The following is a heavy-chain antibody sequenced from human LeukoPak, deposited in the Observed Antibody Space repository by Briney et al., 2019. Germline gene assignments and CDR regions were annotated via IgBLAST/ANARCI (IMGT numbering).Heavy chain of an antibody. Sequence: GESLKISCKGSGYSFTSYWIGWVRQMPGKGLEWMGIIYPGDSDTRYSPSFQGQVTFSADKSISTAYLQWSSLKASDTAMYYCARRPIAARPDRGYYYYGMDVWGQGTTVTVSS. CDR2: IYPGDSDT. D-gene: IGHD6-6*01. V-gene: IGHV5-51*01. CDR3: ARRPIAARPDRGYYYYGMDV. J-gene: IGHJ6*02. CDR1: GYSFTSYW.